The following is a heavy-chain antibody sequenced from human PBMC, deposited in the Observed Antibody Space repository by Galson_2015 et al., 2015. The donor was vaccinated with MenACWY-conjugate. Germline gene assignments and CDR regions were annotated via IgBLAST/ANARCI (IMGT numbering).Heavy chain of an antibody. V-gene: IGHV3-74*03. CDR3: VRGSSALRGMDI. Sequence: SLRLSCAASGFAFSNYCMHWVRQAPGKGLECVSRICAGGISIMYGDSVRGRFTISRDDAENTQYLQMDSLRADDTAVYFCVRGSSALRGMDIWGQGTTVTVSS. CDR1: GFAFSNYC. CDR2: ICAGGISI. D-gene: IGHD6-13*01. J-gene: IGHJ6*02.